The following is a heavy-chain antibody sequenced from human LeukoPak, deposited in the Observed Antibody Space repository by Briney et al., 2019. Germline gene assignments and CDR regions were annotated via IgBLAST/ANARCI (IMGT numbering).Heavy chain of an antibody. V-gene: IGHV3-21*01. CDR2: ISSSSSYI. CDR1: GFTFSSYS. CDR3: ARDDGSYSRSPGFDN. D-gene: IGHD1-26*01. Sequence: GGSLRLSCAASGFTFSSYSVNWVRQAPGKGLEWVSSISSSSSYIYYADSVKGRFTISRDNAKSSLYLQMNSLRAEDTAVYYCARDDGSYSRSPGFDNWGQGTLVTVSS. J-gene: IGHJ4*02.